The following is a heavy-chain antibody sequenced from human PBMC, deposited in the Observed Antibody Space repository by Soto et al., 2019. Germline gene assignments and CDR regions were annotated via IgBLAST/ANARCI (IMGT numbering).Heavy chain of an antibody. D-gene: IGHD2-15*01. CDR2: LSDSGGST. CDR1: GFTFSSYA. Sequence: EVQLLESGGGLVQPGGSLRLSCAASGFTFSSYAMTWVRQAPGKGLEWVSTLSDSGGSTYYADSVKGHFTISRDNSKNTLYLQMNSLRAEDTAVYYCAKEDIGNYYSDHWGQGTLVTVSS. CDR3: AKEDIGNYYSDH. J-gene: IGHJ4*02. V-gene: IGHV3-23*01.